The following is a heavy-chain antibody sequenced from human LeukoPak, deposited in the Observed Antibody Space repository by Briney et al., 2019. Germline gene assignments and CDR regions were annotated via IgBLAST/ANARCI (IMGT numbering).Heavy chain of an antibody. CDR2: ISGSGDST. V-gene: IGHV3-23*01. Sequence: GGSLRLSCAASGFTFRSYAMSWVRQAPGKGLEWVSGISGSGDSTYYADSVKGRFTISRDNSKNTLYLQMNSLRAEDTAVYYCAKDGGSFYGMDVWGQGTTVTVSS. D-gene: IGHD2-15*01. CDR3: AKDGGSFYGMDV. CDR1: GFTFRSYA. J-gene: IGHJ6*02.